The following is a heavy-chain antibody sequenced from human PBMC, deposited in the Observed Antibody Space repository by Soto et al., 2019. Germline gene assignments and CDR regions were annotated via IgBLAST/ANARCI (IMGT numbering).Heavy chain of an antibody. CDR3: ARAPKVSYYYDSSGYYGCRFAP. CDR1: GGSISSGGYY. V-gene: IGHV4-31*03. Sequence: PSETLSLTCTVSGGSISSGGYYWSWIRQHPGKGLEWIGYIYYSGSTYYNPSLKSRVTISVDTSKNQFSLKLSSVPAADTAVYYCARAPKVSYYYDSSGYYGCRFAPWGQGTLVTVSP. CDR2: IYYSGST. J-gene: IGHJ5*02. D-gene: IGHD3-22*01.